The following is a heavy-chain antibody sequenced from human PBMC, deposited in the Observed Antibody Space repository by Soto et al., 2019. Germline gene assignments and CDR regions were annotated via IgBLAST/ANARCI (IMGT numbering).Heavy chain of an antibody. V-gene: IGHV3-15*01. Sequence: GGSLRLSCAASGFNFTNAWMSWVRQAPGKGLEWVGRIKSNSDGGTTDNAAPVKGRFTISRDDSENTVYLQMNSLKNEDTAVYYCTNTRAFWGRGTLVTVYS. CDR3: TNTRAF. CDR2: IKSNSDGGTT. CDR1: GFNFTNAW. J-gene: IGHJ4*02.